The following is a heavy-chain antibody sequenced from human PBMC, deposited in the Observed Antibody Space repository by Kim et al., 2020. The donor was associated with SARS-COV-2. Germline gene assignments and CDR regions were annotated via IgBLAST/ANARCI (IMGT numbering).Heavy chain of an antibody. J-gene: IGHJ4*02. CDR2: IYYSGST. CDR1: GGSISSGGYY. V-gene: IGHV4-31*03. D-gene: IGHD3-22*01. CDR3: ARSRRHYYDSSGYSWGLFDY. Sequence: SETLSLTCTVSGGSISSGGYYWSWIRQHPGKGLEWIGYIYYSGSTYYNPSLKSRVTISVDTSKNQFSLKLSSVTAADTAVYYCARSRRHYYDSSGYSWGLFDYWGQGTLVTVSS.